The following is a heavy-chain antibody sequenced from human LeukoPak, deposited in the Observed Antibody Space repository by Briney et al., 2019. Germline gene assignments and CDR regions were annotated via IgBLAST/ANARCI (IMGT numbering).Heavy chain of an antibody. Sequence: GESLKISCKASGYTFTSYYIHWVRQAPGQGLEWMGIINPSGGSTSYAQKFQGRVTMTRDTSTSIVYMELSSLRSEDTAVYYCARGDPSDYWGQGTLVTVSS. CDR2: INPSGGST. V-gene: IGHV1-46*01. CDR3: ARGDPSDY. CDR1: GYTFTSYY. J-gene: IGHJ4*02.